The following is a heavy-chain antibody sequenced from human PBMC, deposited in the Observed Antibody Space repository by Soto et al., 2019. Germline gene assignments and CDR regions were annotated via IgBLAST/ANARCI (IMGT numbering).Heavy chain of an antibody. Sequence: QVQLVQSGAEVKQPGASVKVSCKATGYSFSSYGLIWVRQAPGHGLEWMGWISGLNGDTNYAPSLQCRATMMTDTSTTTVSMELRSLRSDDTAVYYCARAEAYSSSWYAMDVWGQGTTVTVSS. V-gene: IGHV1-18*01. CDR1: GYSFSSYG. D-gene: IGHD6-13*01. J-gene: IGHJ6*02. CDR2: ISGLNGDT. CDR3: ARAEAYSSSWYAMDV.